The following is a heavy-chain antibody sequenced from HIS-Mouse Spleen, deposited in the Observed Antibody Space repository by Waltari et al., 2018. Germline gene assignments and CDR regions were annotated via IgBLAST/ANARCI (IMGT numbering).Heavy chain of an antibody. Sequence: QVQLQESGPGLVKPSETLSLTCTVSGGSISSYYWSWIRQPAGKGLEWIGRIDTSGSPNYNPSLKSRVTMSVDTSKNQFSLKLSSVTAADTAVYYCASDYSNYDDAFDIWGQGTMVTVSS. V-gene: IGHV4-4*07. CDR3: ASDYSNYDDAFDI. J-gene: IGHJ3*02. CDR1: GGSISSYY. CDR2: IDTSGSP. D-gene: IGHD4-4*01.